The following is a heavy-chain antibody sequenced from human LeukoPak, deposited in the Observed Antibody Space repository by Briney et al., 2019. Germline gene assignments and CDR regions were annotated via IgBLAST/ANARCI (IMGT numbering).Heavy chain of an antibody. CDR2: IYYSGST. D-gene: IGHD6-19*01. V-gene: IGHV4-59*08. Sequence: TETLSLTCIVSGGSISSYYWSWIRQPPGKGLEWIGYIYYSGSTTYNPSLKSRVTISLQTSKKQFSLKLSSVTAEDTAVYYCARSIVVAGIVSDYYYYAMDVWGQGTTVTVSS. CDR3: ARSIVVAGIVSDYYYYAMDV. CDR1: GGSISSYY. J-gene: IGHJ6*02.